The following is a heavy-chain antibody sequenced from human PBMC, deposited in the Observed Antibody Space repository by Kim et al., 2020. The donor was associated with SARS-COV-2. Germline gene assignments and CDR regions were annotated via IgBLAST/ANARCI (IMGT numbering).Heavy chain of an antibody. D-gene: IGHD3-22*01. Sequence: ASVKVSCKTFGNSFINHFMHWVRQAPGQGLEWMGMISPSGGSTNYAQKFQGRVTVTRDTSTSTVYMELSGLRSADTAVYFCATDPRVVDYYDSSGYHLDNWGQGTLVIVSS. V-gene: IGHV1-46*01. CDR1: GNSFINHF. CDR3: ATDPRVVDYYDSSGYHLDN. J-gene: IGHJ4*02. CDR2: ISPSGGST.